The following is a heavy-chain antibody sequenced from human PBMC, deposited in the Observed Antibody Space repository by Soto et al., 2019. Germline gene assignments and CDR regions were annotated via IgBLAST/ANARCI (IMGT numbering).Heavy chain of an antibody. V-gene: IGHV1-69*06. J-gene: IGHJ6*02. Sequence: QVQLVQSGAEVKKPGSSVKVSCKASGGTFSSYAISWVRQAPGQGLEWMGGTIPIFGTANYAQKFQGRVTITADKSTSTAYMELSSLRSEDTAVYYCAREQSVGWLDGEGMDVWGQGTTVTVSS. CDR3: AREQSVGWLDGEGMDV. CDR2: TIPIFGTA. D-gene: IGHD1-26*01. CDR1: GGTFSSYA.